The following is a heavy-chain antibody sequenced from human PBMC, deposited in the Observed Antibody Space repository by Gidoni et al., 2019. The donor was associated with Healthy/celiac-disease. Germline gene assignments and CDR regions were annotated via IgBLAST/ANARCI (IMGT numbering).Heavy chain of an antibody. J-gene: IGHJ4*02. CDR3: AREPSVGATAPFDY. V-gene: IGHV3-48*03. CDR2: ISSSGSTI. D-gene: IGHD1-26*01. Sequence: EVQLVESGGGLVQPGGSLRLSCAASGFTFSSYEMNWVRQAPGKGREWVSYISSSGSTIYYADSVKGRFTISRDNAKNSLYLQMNSLRAEDTAVYYCAREPSVGATAPFDYWGQGTLVTVSS. CDR1: GFTFSSYE.